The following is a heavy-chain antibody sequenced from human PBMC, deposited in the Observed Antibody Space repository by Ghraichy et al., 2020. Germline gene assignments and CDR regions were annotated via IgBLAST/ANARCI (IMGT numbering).Heavy chain of an antibody. CDR3: ARVAPSTEYYYDSSGYPSDYYYGMDV. CDR1: GGSISSSNW. J-gene: IGHJ6*02. D-gene: IGHD3-22*01. Sequence: SETLSLTCAVSGGSISSSNWWSWVRQPPGKGLEWIGEIYHSGSTNYNPSLKSRVTISVDKSKNQFSLKLSSVTAADTAVYYCARVAPSTEYYYDSSGYPSDYYYGMDVWGQGTTVTVSS. CDR2: IYHSGST. V-gene: IGHV4-4*02.